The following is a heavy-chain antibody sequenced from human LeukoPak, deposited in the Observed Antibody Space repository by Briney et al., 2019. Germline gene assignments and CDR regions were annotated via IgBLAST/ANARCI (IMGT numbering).Heavy chain of an antibody. CDR3: AKEDVPVQSIWGNYFDY. Sequence: GGSLRLSCAASGFTFSSYWMSWVRQAPGKGLEWVSAISGSGGSTYYADSVKGRFTISRDNSKNTLYLQMNSLRAEDTTVYYCAKEDVPVQSIWGNYFDYWGQGTLVTVSS. D-gene: IGHD2-21*01. V-gene: IGHV3-23*01. J-gene: IGHJ4*02. CDR2: ISGSGGST. CDR1: GFTFSSYW.